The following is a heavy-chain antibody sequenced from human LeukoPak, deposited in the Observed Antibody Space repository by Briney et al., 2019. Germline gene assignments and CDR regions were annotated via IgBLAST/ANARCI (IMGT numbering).Heavy chain of an antibody. Sequence: ASVKVSCKASGYTFTGYYMHWVRQAPGQGLEWMGWINPNSGGTNYAQKFQGWVTMTRDTSISTAYMELSRLRSDDTAVYYCARGYFSGGCGSPSSHPGARGPLATVS. CDR1: GYTFTGYY. V-gene: IGHV1-2*04. CDR3: ARGYFSGGCGSPSSHP. D-gene: IGHD2-15*01. J-gene: IGHJ5*02. CDR2: INPNSGGT.